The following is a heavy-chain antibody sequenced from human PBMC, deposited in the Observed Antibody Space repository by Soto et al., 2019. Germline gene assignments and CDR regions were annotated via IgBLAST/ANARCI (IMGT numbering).Heavy chain of an antibody. CDR1: GGSISSYY. V-gene: IGHV4-59*01. CDR2: IYYSGST. D-gene: IGHD5-18*01. J-gene: IGHJ4*02. Sequence: PSETLSLTCTVSGGSISSYYWSWVRQPPGKGLEWIGYIYYSGSTNYNPSLKSRVTISVDTSKNQFSLKLSSVTAADTAVYYCARAHWIQLWEVFDYWGQGTLVTVSS. CDR3: ARAHWIQLWEVFDY.